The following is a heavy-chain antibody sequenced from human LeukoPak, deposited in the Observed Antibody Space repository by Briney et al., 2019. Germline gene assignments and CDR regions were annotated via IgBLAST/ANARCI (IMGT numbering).Heavy chain of an antibody. CDR3: ARGGNDILTGYYIY. J-gene: IGHJ4*02. CDR2: ISYDGTNK. D-gene: IGHD3-9*01. V-gene: IGHV3-30-3*01. Sequence: GGSLRLSCTASGFTFSTYAMHWVRQAPGKGLEWVAVISYDGTNKYYADSMKGRFTISRDNSKNTLYLQMNSLRAEDTAVYYCARGGNDILTGYYIYWGQGTLVTVSS. CDR1: GFTFSTYA.